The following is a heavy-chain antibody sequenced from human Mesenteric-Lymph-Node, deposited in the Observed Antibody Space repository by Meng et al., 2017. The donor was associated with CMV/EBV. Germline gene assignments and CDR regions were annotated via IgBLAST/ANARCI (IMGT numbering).Heavy chain of an antibody. CDR2: INSDGSST. CDR3: ARDLNNYFDY. J-gene: IGHJ4*02. D-gene: IGHD2/OR15-2a*01. V-gene: IGHV3-74*01. Sequence: GESLKISCAASGFTFNTYAMSWVRQAPGKGLERVSRINSDGSSTSYADSVKGRFTISRDNAKNTLYLQMNSLRAEDTAVYYCARDLNNYFDYWGQGTLVTVSS. CDR1: GFTFNTYA.